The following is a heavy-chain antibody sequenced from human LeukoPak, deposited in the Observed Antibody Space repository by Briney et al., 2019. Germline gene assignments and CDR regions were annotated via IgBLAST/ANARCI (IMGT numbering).Heavy chain of an antibody. J-gene: IGHJ6*02. CDR2: IYPGDSDT. D-gene: IGHD2-15*01. V-gene: IGHV5-51*01. CDR3: ARTAPLLPDVPSYYYGMDV. CDR1: GSSFTSYW. Sequence: GESLKISCKGSGSSFTSYWIAWVRQLPGKGLEWMGIIYPGDSDTRYSPSFQGQVTISADKSISTAYLQWSSLKASDTAMYYCARTAPLLPDVPSYYYGMDVWGQGTTVTVSS.